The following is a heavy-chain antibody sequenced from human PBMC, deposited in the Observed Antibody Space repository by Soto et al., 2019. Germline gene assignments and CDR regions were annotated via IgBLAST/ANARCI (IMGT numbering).Heavy chain of an antibody. J-gene: IGHJ6*02. CDR3: ARGPQPHYDFWSGYLRDYYGMDV. D-gene: IGHD3-3*01. Sequence: ASVKVSCKASGYTFTGYHMHWVRQAPGQGLEWMGWINPNSGGTNYAQKFQGRVTMTRDTSISTAYMELSRLRSDDTAVYYCARGPQPHYDFWSGYLRDYYGMDVWGQGTTVTVSS. CDR1: GYTFTGYH. CDR2: INPNSGGT. V-gene: IGHV1-2*02.